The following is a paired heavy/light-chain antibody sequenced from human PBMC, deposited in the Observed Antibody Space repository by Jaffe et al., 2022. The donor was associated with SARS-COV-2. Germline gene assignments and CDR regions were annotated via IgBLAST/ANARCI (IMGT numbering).Light chain of an antibody. CDR2: AAS. J-gene: IGKJ1*01. CDR3: QQYYSFPWT. V-gene: IGKV1D-8*01. Sequence: VIWMTQSPSLLSASTGDRVTISCRMSQGISSYLAWYQQKPGKAPELLIYAASTLQSGVPSRFSGSGSGTDFTLTISCLQSEDFATYYCQQYYSFPWTFGQGTKVEIK. CDR1: QGISSY.
Heavy chain of an antibody. Sequence: QVQLVQSGAEVKKPGASVKVSCKASGYTFTSYYMHWVRQAPGQGLEWMGIINPSGGSTSYAQKFQGRVTMTRDTSTSTVYMELSSLRSEDTAVYYCATLLSTEGISRPEYYFDYWGQGTLVTVSS. J-gene: IGHJ4*02. V-gene: IGHV1-46*01. CDR3: ATLLSTEGISRPEYYFDY. CDR1: GYTFTSYY. CDR2: INPSGGST. D-gene: IGHD3-10*01.